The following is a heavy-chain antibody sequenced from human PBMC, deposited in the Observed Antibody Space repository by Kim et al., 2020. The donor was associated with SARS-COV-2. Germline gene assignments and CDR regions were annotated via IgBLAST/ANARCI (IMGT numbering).Heavy chain of an antibody. D-gene: IGHD2-2*01. CDR3: AKALVPAAPLSEGMDV. CDR1: GFTFDDYA. CDR2: ISWNSGSI. V-gene: IGHV3-9*01. Sequence: GGSLRLSCAASGFTFDDYAMHWVRQAPGKGLEWVSGISWNSGSIGYADSVKGRFTISRDNAKNSLYLQMNSLRAEDTALYYCAKALVPAAPLSEGMDVWGQGTTVTVSS. J-gene: IGHJ6*02.